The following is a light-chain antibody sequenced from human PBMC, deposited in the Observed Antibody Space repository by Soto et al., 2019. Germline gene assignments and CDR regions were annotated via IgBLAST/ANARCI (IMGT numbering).Light chain of an antibody. J-gene: IGLJ3*02. Sequence: QSVLTQPASVSGSPGQSITISCTGTSSDVGAYNYVSWYQQRPGKAPKLMIYDVNKRPSGVSNRFSGSKSGNTASLTISGLQAEDEADFYCTSYTTSSTLVLGGGTQLTVL. CDR3: TSYTTSSTLV. CDR1: SSDVGAYNY. V-gene: IGLV2-14*01. CDR2: DVN.